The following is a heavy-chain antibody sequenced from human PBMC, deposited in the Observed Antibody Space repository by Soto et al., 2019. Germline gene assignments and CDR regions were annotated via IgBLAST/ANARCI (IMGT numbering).Heavy chain of an antibody. CDR3: ASDLTYYYDSSGHKLAFDI. CDR2: ISYDGSNK. Sequence: GGSLRLACAASGFTFGSYAMHWVRQAPGKRLEWVAVISYDGSNKYYADSVKGRFTMSRDNSKNTLYLQMNRLRAEDTAGYYCASDLTYYYDSSGHKLAFDIWGQGTMVTVSS. CDR1: GFTFGSYA. D-gene: IGHD3-22*01. V-gene: IGHV3-30*14. J-gene: IGHJ3*02.